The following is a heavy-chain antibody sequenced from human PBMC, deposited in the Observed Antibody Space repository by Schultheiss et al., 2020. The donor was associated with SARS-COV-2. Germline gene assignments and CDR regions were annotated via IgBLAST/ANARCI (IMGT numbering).Heavy chain of an antibody. CDR1: GFTFSNAW. CDR3: TRVRGSSGWYRFDP. D-gene: IGHD6-19*01. V-gene: IGHV3-15*07. Sequence: GGSLRLSCAASGFTFSNAWMNWVRQAPGKGLEWVGRIKSKTDGGTTDYAAPVKGRFTISRDDSKNTLYLQMNSLKTEDTAVYYCTRVRGSSGWYRFDPWGQGTLVTVSS. CDR2: IKSKTDGGTT. J-gene: IGHJ5*02.